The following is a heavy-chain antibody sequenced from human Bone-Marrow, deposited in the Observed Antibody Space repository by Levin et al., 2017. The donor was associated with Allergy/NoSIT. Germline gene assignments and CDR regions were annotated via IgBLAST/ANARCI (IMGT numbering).Heavy chain of an antibody. D-gene: IGHD6-6*01. J-gene: IGHJ4*02. CDR1: GYSFASFE. Sequence: GESLKISCQASGYSFASFEIHWVRQVTGQGLEWMGWMNPNSGNTAYAQKFQGRVTMTRRTSIKTAYMELSSLRSEDTAVYYCARGEPRSSFHFWGQGTLVTVSP. V-gene: IGHV1-8*02. CDR2: MNPNSGNT. CDR3: ARGEPRSSFHF.